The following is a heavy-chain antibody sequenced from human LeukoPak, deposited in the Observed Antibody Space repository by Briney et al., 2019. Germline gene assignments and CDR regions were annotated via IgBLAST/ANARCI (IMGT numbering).Heavy chain of an antibody. Sequence: GGSLRLSCAASGFTFSSYGMHWVRQAPGKGLEWVAVVSSAGSTKYYADSVKGRFTISRDNSKKTLDLQMNNLRAEDTAVHYCTKEGATGSPYSFDYWGQGTLVTVSS. CDR3: TKEGATGSPYSFDY. CDR1: GFTFSSYG. V-gene: IGHV3-30*18. D-gene: IGHD1-1*01. CDR2: VSSAGSTK. J-gene: IGHJ4*02.